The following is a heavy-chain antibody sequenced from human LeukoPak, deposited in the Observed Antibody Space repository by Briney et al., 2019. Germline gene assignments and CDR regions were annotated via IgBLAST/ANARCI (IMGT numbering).Heavy chain of an antibody. V-gene: IGHV3-7*01. D-gene: IGHD5-18*01. CDR3: ARDLSGIAGYTYGRGIDY. J-gene: IGHJ4*02. CDR2: IKQDGSEK. CDR1: GFTFSSYW. Sequence: GGSLRLSCAASGFTFSSYWMSWVRQAPGKGLEWVANIKQDGSEKYYVDSVKGRFTISRDNAKTSLYLQMNSLRAEDTAVYYCARDLSGIAGYTYGRGIDYWGQGTLVTVSS.